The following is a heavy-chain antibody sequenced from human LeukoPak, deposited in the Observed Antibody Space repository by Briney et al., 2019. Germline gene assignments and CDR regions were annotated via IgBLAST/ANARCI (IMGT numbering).Heavy chain of an antibody. CDR1: GGSISSGGYS. D-gene: IGHD1-26*01. Sequence: SETLSLTCAVSGGSISSGGYSWSWIRQPPGKGLEWIGYIYHSGSTYYNPSLKSRVTISVDRSKNQFSLKLSSVTAADTAVYYCARVRIVNGFYGMDVWGKGTTVTVSS. J-gene: IGHJ6*04. V-gene: IGHV4-30-2*01. CDR3: ARVRIVNGFYGMDV. CDR2: IYHSGST.